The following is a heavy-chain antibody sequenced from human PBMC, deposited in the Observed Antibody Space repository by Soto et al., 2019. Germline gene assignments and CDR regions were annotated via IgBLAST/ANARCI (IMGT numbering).Heavy chain of an antibody. Sequence: QVQLQESGPGRVKPSETLSLTCTVSGGSISSYYWSWIRQPPGKGLEWIGYIYYSGSTNYNPSLKSRVTISVDTSKNQFSLKLSSVTAADTAVYYCARGTYYYGSGSYYNWFDPWGQGTLVTVSS. D-gene: IGHD3-10*01. CDR1: GGSISSYY. CDR3: ARGTYYYGSGSYYNWFDP. J-gene: IGHJ5*02. V-gene: IGHV4-59*01. CDR2: IYYSGST.